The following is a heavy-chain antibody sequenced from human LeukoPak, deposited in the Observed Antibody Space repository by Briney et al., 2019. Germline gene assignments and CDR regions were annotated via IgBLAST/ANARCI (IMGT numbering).Heavy chain of an antibody. Sequence: IPSETLSLTCTVSGPSISSDHDFWGSVRQPPGKGLEWIATMYYGGNTYYNPSLSSRVTISADSSKNPFSLRLRSVTAADAAVYFCARTRGRVSKTDFDSWGQGTLVTVSS. CDR2: MYYGGNT. J-gene: IGHJ4*02. D-gene: IGHD5/OR15-5a*01. CDR3: ARTRGRVSKTDFDS. V-gene: IGHV4-39*07. CDR1: GPSISSDHDF.